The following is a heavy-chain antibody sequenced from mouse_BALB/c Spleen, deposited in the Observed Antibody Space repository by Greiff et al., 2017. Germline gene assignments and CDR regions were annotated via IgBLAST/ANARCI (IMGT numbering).Heavy chain of an antibody. CDR3: AREYYGSSYWYFDV. D-gene: IGHD1-1*01. CDR1: GFSLTGYG. J-gene: IGHJ1*01. Sequence: QVQLKESGPGLVAPSQSLSITCTVPGFSLTGYGVNWVRQPPGKGLEWLGMIWGDGSTDYNSALKSRLSISKDNSKSQVFLKMNSLQTDDTARYYCAREYYGSSYWYFDVWGAGTTVTVSS. V-gene: IGHV2-6-7*01. CDR2: IWGDGST.